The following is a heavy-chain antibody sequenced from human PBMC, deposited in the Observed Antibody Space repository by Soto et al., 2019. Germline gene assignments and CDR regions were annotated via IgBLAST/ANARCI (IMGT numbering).Heavy chain of an antibody. J-gene: IGHJ4*02. CDR2: IVNDGSAR. Sequence: GGSLRLSCAGSGFTFSRYGMHWVRQAPGGGLEWMAVIVNDGSARYYADSVKGRFTISRDNSRNTLYLQMNSLGVGDTAIYYCARDDDYEANGLDYWGQGTLVTVSS. CDR3: ARDDDYEANGLDY. CDR1: GFTFSRYG. V-gene: IGHV3-33*01. D-gene: IGHD4-17*01.